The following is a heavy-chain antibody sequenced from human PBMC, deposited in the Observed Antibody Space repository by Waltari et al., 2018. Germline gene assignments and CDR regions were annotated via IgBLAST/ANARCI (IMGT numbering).Heavy chain of an antibody. CDR3: AREVAKWELSGGDNWFDP. J-gene: IGHJ5*02. CDR2: TNPNRGGK. D-gene: IGHD1-26*01. Sequence: QVQLVQSGAEVKKPGASVKVSCKASGYTFTGYYMHWVRQASGQGLEWMGRTNPNRGGKNYAQSFKGRVAMTRDTSISTAYMELSRLRSDETAVYYCAREVAKWELSGGDNWFDPWGQGTLVTVSS. V-gene: IGHV1-2*06. CDR1: GYTFTGYY.